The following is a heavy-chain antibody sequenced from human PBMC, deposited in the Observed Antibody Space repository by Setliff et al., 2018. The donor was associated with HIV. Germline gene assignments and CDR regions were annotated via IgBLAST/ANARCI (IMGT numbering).Heavy chain of an antibody. CDR3: ASSQGYDFLSGPTGYYMDV. V-gene: IGHV4-34*01. CDR1: GGSFSGYY. CDR2: SSHSGET. D-gene: IGHD3-3*01. J-gene: IGHJ6*03. Sequence: SETLSLTCGVYGGSFSGYYWSWIRQSPGKGLEWIGESSHSGETAYNMSLKSRLTISVDTSKNPFSLTLSSVTAADTAVYYCASSQGYDFLSGPTGYYMDVWGKGTTVTVSS.